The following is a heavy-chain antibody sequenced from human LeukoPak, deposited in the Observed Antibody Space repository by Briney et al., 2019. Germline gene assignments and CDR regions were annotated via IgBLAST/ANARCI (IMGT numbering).Heavy chain of an antibody. Sequence: PGGSLRLSCAASGFTFEDYAMHWVRHAPGKGLEWVSFVTGDGSSTYYADSVKGRFTISRDNSKNSLCLQMNSLRIEDTALYYCAKDRDTTGYEHWGQGTLVTVSS. CDR3: AKDRDTTGYEH. CDR1: GFTFEDYA. D-gene: IGHD3-22*01. CDR2: VTGDGSST. J-gene: IGHJ1*01. V-gene: IGHV3-43*02.